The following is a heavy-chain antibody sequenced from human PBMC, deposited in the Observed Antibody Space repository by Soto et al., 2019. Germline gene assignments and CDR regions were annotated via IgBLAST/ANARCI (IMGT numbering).Heavy chain of an antibody. V-gene: IGHV4-59*08. CDR2: IYYSGST. CDR1: GGSISSYY. D-gene: IGHD6-19*01. CDR3: ARLLNPQYQQWLARDASAGFDY. J-gene: IGHJ4*02. Sequence: SETLSLTCTVSGGSISSYYWSWIRQPPGKGLEWIGYIYYSGSTNYNPSLKSRVTISVDTSKNQFSLKLSSVTAADTAVYYCARLLNPQYQQWLARDASAGFDYWGQGTLVTVSS.